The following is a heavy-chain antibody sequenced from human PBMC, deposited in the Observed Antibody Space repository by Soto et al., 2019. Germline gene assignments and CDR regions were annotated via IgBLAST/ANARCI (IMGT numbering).Heavy chain of an antibody. V-gene: IGHV3-30-3*01. J-gene: IGHJ4*02. CDR1: GFTFSNYA. CDR3: ARDRVYYYDNSGYYNFDY. Sequence: QVQLVESGGGVVQPGRSLRVSCAASGFTFSNYAMHWVRQAPGKGLEWVAVVSDDGSKQFYADSVEGRFTISRDSSKNTPYLHMDNLRDEDTAVYYWARDRVYYYDNSGYYNFDYWGQGTLVTVSS. D-gene: IGHD3-22*01. CDR2: VSDDGSKQ.